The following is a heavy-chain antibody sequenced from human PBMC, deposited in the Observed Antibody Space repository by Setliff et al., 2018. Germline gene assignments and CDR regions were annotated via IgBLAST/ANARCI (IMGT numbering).Heavy chain of an antibody. J-gene: IGHJ4*02. Sequence: PGGSLRLSCAASGFTFSDYYMSWIRQAPGKGLEWVAYISSSGISIDYADSVKGRFIISRGNAKNSLSLQMNSLRVEDTAVYYCVRDVAGGSHATYFDYWGQGTLVTVSS. V-gene: IGHV3-11*04. D-gene: IGHD1-26*01. CDR1: GFTFSDYY. CDR2: ISSSGISI. CDR3: VRDVAGGSHATYFDY.